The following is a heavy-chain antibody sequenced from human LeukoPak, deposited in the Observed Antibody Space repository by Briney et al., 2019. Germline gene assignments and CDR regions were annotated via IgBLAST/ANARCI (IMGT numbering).Heavy chain of an antibody. CDR1: GYTFTSYD. CDR2: MNPNSGNT. Sequence: GASVKVSCKASGYTFTSYDINWVRQATGQGLEWMGWMNPNSGNTGYAQKFQGRVTMTRNTSISTAYMELSSLRSEDTAVYYCASSGLYYYGMDVWGQGTTVTVSS. V-gene: IGHV1-8*01. CDR3: ASSGLYYYGMDV. J-gene: IGHJ6*02. D-gene: IGHD6-19*01.